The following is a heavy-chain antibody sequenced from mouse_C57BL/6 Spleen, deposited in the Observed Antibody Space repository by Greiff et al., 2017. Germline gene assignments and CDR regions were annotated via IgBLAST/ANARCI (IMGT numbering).Heavy chain of an antibody. CDR3: ARRNYGNDDYAMDY. J-gene: IGHJ4*01. CDR1: GYTFTSYG. CDR2: IYPRSGNT. Sequence: VQLQQSGAELARPGASVKLSCKASGYTFTSYGISWVKQRTGQGLEWIGEIYPRSGNTYYTEKFKGKATLTADKSSSTAYMELRSLTSEDSAVYFCARRNYGNDDYAMDYWGQGTSVTVSS. V-gene: IGHV1-81*01. D-gene: IGHD2-2*01.